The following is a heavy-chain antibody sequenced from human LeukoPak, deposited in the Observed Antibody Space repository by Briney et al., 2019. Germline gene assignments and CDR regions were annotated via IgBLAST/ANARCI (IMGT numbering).Heavy chain of an antibody. CDR3: ARHRAAAGTRGFGY. CDR2: IYYSGST. Sequence: SETLSLTCTVSGGSISGYYWGWIRQPPGKGLEWIGSIYYSGSTYYNPSLKSRVTISVDTSKNQFSLKLSSVTAADTAVYYCARHRAAAGTRGFGYWGQGTLVTVSS. V-gene: IGHV4-39*01. D-gene: IGHD6-13*01. J-gene: IGHJ4*02. CDR1: GGSISGYY.